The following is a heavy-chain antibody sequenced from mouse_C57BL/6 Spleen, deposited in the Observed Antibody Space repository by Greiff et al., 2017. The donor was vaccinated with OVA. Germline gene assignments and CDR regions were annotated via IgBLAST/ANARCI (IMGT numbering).Heavy chain of an antibody. CDR3: ARHYQYPITTVPYYFDY. CDR2: IYPSDSET. J-gene: IGHJ2*01. CDR1: GYTFTSYW. D-gene: IGHD1-1*01. V-gene: IGHV1-61*01. Sequence: VQLQQPGAELVRPGSSVKLSCKASGYTFTSYWMDWVKQRPGQGLEWIGNIYPSDSETHYNQKFKDKATLTVDKSSSTAYMQLSSLTSEDSAVYYCARHYQYPITTVPYYFDYWGQGTTLTVSS.